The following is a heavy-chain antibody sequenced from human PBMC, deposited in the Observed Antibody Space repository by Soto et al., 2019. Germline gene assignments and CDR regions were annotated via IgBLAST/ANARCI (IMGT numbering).Heavy chain of an antibody. Sequence: EVQLVESGGGLVQPGRSLRLSCAASGFTFDDYAMHWVRQAPGNGLEWVSGISWNSGSIGYADSVKGRFTISRDNAKNSRYLQMNSLRAEDTAFYYCAKDLSWDSSGWYYFDYWGQGTLVTVSS. D-gene: IGHD6-19*01. CDR2: ISWNSGSI. V-gene: IGHV3-9*01. J-gene: IGHJ4*02. CDR1: GFTFDDYA. CDR3: AKDLSWDSSGWYYFDY.